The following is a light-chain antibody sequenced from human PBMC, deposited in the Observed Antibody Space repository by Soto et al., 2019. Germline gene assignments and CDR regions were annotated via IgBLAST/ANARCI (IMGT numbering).Light chain of an antibody. CDR1: QTISTY. Sequence: DIQMTQSPSSLSASVGDRVTITCRASQTISTYLNWYQQKPGKAPKLLIYAASTLQSGVPSRFSGSGSGTDFTLTINSLQPEDFAKYSCQQSHGIPYTFGQGTKLEIK. V-gene: IGKV1-39*01. CDR3: QQSHGIPYT. J-gene: IGKJ2*01. CDR2: AAS.